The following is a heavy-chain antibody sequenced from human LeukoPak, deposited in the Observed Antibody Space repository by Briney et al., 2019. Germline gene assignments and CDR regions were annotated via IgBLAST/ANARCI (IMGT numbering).Heavy chain of an antibody. V-gene: IGHV3-21*01. Sequence: PGGSLRLSCAASGFTFSSYWMNWVRQAPGKGLEWVSSISSISSSYIYYADSVKGRFTISRDNARNSLYLQMNSLRAEDTAVYYCAREHSGYDFPGRDYYYMDVWGKETTVTVSS. D-gene: IGHD5-12*01. J-gene: IGHJ6*03. CDR3: AREHSGYDFPGRDYYYMDV. CDR2: ISSISSSYI. CDR1: GFTFSSYW.